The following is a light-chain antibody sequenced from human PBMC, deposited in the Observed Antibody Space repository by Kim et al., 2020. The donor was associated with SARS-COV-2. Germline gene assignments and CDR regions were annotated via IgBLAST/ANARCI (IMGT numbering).Light chain of an antibody. Sequence: DIQMTQSPSSLSASVGDRVTITCRASQSISSYLNWYQQKPGKAPKLLIYAASSLQSGVPSRFSGSGSGTDFTLTISSLQPEDFATYYCQQSYSTPYTLGQGNKLEI. CDR3: QQSYSTPYT. CDR2: AAS. CDR1: QSISSY. V-gene: IGKV1-39*01. J-gene: IGKJ2*01.